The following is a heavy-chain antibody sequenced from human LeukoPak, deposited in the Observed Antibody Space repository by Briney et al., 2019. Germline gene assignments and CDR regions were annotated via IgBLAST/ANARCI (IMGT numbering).Heavy chain of an antibody. CDR1: GGSISSSSYY. J-gene: IGHJ5*02. D-gene: IGHD2-2*01. V-gene: IGHV4-39*07. CDR2: IYYSGST. Sequence: SETLSLTCTVSGGSISSSSYYWGWIRQPPGKGLEWIGSIYYSGSTYYNPSLKSRVTISVDTSKNQFSLKLRSVTAADTAVYYCATGQQIVVVPAAPSRWFDPWGQGTLVTVSS. CDR3: ATGQQIVVVPAAPSRWFDP.